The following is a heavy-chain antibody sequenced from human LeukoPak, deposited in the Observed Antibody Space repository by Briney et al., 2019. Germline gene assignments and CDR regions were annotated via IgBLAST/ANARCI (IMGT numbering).Heavy chain of an antibody. D-gene: IGHD2-2*01. CDR1: GGSFSGYY. J-gene: IGHJ6*02. CDR2: INHSGST. Sequence: SETLSLTCAVYGGSFSGYYWSWIRQPPGKGLEWIGGINHSGSTNYNPSLKSRVTISVDTSKNQFSLKLSSVTAADTAVYYCARVLVVVPAAMGSYGMDVWGQGTTVTVSS. V-gene: IGHV4-34*01. CDR3: ARVLVVVPAAMGSYGMDV.